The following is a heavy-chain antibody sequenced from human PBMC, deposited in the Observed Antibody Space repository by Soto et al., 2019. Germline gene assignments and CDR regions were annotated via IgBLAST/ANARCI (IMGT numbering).Heavy chain of an antibody. CDR3: ARDLRDTMILDP. J-gene: IGHJ5*02. CDR1: GSSISSGGYS. Sequence: SETLSLTCAVSGSSISSGGYSWSWIRQPPGKGLEWIGYIYHSGSTYYNPSLKSRVTISVDRSKNQFSLKLSSVTAADTAVYYCARDLRDTMILDPWGQGTLVTVSS. V-gene: IGHV4-30-2*01. CDR2: IYHSGST. D-gene: IGHD3-22*01.